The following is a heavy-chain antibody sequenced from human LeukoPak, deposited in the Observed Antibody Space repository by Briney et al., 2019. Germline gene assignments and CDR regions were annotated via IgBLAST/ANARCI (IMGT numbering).Heavy chain of an antibody. Sequence: SETLSLTCAVYGGSFSGYYWSWIRQPPGKGLEWIGEINHSGSTNYNPSLKSRVTISVDTSKNQFSLKLSSVTAADTAVYYCARGAPYSSGYFQHWGQGTLDTVSS. CDR3: ARGAPYSSGYFQH. J-gene: IGHJ1*01. D-gene: IGHD6-25*01. V-gene: IGHV4-34*01. CDR2: INHSGST. CDR1: GGSFSGYY.